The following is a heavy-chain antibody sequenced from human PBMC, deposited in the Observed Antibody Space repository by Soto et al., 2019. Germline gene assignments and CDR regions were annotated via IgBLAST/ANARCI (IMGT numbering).Heavy chain of an antibody. V-gene: IGHV3-64D*06. Sequence: GGSLRLSCSASGFTFSSYAMHWVRQAPGKGLEYVSAISSNGGSTYYADSVKGRFTISRDNSKNTLYLQMSSLRAEDTAVYYCVKGRAVAGLGGEDYWGQGTLVTVSS. J-gene: IGHJ4*02. D-gene: IGHD6-19*01. CDR2: ISSNGGST. CDR3: VKGRAVAGLGGEDY. CDR1: GFTFSSYA.